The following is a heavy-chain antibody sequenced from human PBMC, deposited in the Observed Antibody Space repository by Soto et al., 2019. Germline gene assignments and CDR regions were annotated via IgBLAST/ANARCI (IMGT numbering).Heavy chain of an antibody. V-gene: IGHV3-7*04. Sequence: DVQLVESGGGLVQPGGSLRLSCAASGFTISSYWMSWVRQAPGKGLEWVANINEDGNKKYYVDSVKGRFTISRDDAKNSLHLQMNSLRVEDTAVYYCARALGASGSYWCQGALVTVSS. D-gene: IGHD3-10*01. CDR3: ARALGASGSY. CDR1: GFTISSYW. J-gene: IGHJ4*02. CDR2: INEDGNKK.